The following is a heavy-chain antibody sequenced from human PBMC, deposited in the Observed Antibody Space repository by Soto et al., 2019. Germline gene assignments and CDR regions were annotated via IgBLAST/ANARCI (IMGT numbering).Heavy chain of an antibody. V-gene: IGHV3-74*01. CDR1: GFTFSSYW. Sequence: WGSLRLSCAASGFTFSSYWMHWVRQAPGKGLVWVSRINSDGSSTYYADSVKGRFTISRDNSKNTLYLQMNSLRAEDTAVYYCAKDRSGGWPYYYFDYWGQGTLVTVSS. D-gene: IGHD6-19*01. CDR2: INSDGSST. CDR3: AKDRSGGWPYYYFDY. J-gene: IGHJ4*02.